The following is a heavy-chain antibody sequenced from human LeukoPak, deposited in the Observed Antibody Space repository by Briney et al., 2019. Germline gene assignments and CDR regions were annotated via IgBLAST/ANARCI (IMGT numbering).Heavy chain of an antibody. CDR2: ISGSGGDT. V-gene: IGHV3-23*01. CDR3: AKPQYCSSTSCPSVPFDY. J-gene: IGHJ4*02. CDR1: GFTFSSYA. D-gene: IGHD2-2*01. Sequence: GGSLRLSCAASGFTFSSYAMSWVRQAPGKGLEWVSAISGSGGDTYYADSVKGRFTISRDNSKNTLYLQMNSLRAEDTAVYYCAKPQYCSSTSCPSVPFDYWGQGTLVTVSS.